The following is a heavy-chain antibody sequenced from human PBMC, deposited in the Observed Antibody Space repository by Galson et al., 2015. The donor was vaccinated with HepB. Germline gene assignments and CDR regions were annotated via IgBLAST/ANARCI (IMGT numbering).Heavy chain of an antibody. Sequence: SLRLSCAASGSTFSNAWMSWVRQAPGKGLEWVGRIKSKTDGGTTDYAAPVKGRFTISRDDSKNTLYLQMNSLKTEDTAVYYCTTDGHGGWWELLGDYWGQGTLVTVSS. J-gene: IGHJ4*02. CDR2: IKSKTDGGTT. CDR1: GSTFSNAW. V-gene: IGHV3-15*01. D-gene: IGHD1-26*01. CDR3: TTDGHGGWWELLGDY.